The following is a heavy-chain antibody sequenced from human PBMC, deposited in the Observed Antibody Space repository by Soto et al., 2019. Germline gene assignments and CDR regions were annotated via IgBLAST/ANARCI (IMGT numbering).Heavy chain of an antibody. CDR3: GRQRLAVAGQGGAFDI. J-gene: IGHJ3*02. CDR1: GGSIGSHSHY. V-gene: IGHV4-39*01. CDR2: VFFGGST. Sequence: QLQLQESGPGLVKPSETLPLICTVSGGSIGSHSHYWGWIRQPPGKGLEWIGNVFFGGSTYYNPSLRSRVIISVHTSKDQFSLKLRSVTAADTAVYYCGRQRLAVAGQGGAFDIWGQGTTVIVSS. D-gene: IGHD6-19*01.